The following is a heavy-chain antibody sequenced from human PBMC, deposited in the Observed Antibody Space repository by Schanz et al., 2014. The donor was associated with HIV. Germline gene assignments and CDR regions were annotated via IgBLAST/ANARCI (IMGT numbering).Heavy chain of an antibody. CDR2: ISYDGSNK. CDR3: AKDRNHYDSRYRGKGNYYYYYGMDV. Sequence: QVQLVESGGGVVQPGRSLRLSCAASGFTFDSYGIHWVRQAPGKGLEFVSFISYDGSNKKYADSVKGRFTISRDNSKNTLYLQMKSLRPEDTAVYYCAKDRNHYDSRYRGKGNYYYYYGMDVWGQGTTVTVSS. V-gene: IGHV3-30*18. CDR1: GFTFDSYG. J-gene: IGHJ6*02. D-gene: IGHD3-22*01.